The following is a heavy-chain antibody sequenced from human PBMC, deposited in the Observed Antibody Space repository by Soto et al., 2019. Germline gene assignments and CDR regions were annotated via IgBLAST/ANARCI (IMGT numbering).Heavy chain of an antibody. D-gene: IGHD6-13*01. V-gene: IGHV3-30-3*01. CDR2: TSSDGNHK. Sequence: PGGSLRLSCAASGFIFSSFSIHWVRQAPCKGLEWVAVTSSDGNHKYYADSVKGRFTISRANSQKTLYLQMNSLRAEDTAMYYWEKAYSTRLYYYFYYGMDVWGQGTTVTVSS. CDR3: EKAYSTRLYYYFYYGMDV. J-gene: IGHJ6*02. CDR1: GFIFSSFS.